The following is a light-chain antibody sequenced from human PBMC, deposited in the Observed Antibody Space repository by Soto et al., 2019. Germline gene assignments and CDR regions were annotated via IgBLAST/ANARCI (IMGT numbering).Light chain of an antibody. V-gene: IGKV1-5*01. J-gene: IGKJ4*01. CDR3: QQYNSYPLT. Sequence: DIHMTQSPSTLSASVLCRVTVTCRASQSVGTWVAWYQQKPGKAPKLLIYGASNLESGVPSRFSGSGSGTEFTLTITTLQPDDFATYYCQQYNSYPLTFGGGTKVDIK. CDR2: GAS. CDR1: QSVGTW.